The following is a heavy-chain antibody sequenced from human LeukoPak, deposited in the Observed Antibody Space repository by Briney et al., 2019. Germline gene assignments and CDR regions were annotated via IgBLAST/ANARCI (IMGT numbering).Heavy chain of an antibody. Sequence: ETLSLTCAVYGGSFSGYYWSWIRQPPGKGLEWVSSISSSSSYIYYADSVKGRFTIYRDNAKNSLYLQMNSLRAEDTAVYYCARDFRVGWWGTWGQGTLVIVSS. CDR2: ISSSSSYI. D-gene: IGHD3-16*01. CDR1: GGSFSGYY. CDR3: ARDFRVGWWGT. J-gene: IGHJ5*02. V-gene: IGHV3-21*01.